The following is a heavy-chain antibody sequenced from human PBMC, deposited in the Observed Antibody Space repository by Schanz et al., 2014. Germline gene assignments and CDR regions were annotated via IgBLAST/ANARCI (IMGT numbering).Heavy chain of an antibody. CDR3: VRVPSRDVSFDL. J-gene: IGHJ2*01. CDR1: GYDFHIYA. Sequence: QILLVQPGPEVKKPGASVTVSCKASGYDFHIYAYSWVRQAPGQGLEWMGWISAYNGHTDYAQKLQGRVTLTTDTSANTAYMELRSLRSDDTAHYYCVRVPSRDVSFDLWGRGTLVTVSS. V-gene: IGHV1-18*01. CDR2: ISAYNGHT. D-gene: IGHD3-16*01.